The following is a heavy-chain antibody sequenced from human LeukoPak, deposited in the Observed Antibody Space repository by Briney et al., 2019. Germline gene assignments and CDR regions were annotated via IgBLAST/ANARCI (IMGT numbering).Heavy chain of an antibody. CDR1: GYTFTSYY. CDR3: ARDPSLDNWFDP. V-gene: IGHV1-46*01. Sequence: GASVKVSCKASGYTFTSYYMHWVRQAPGQGLEWMGIINPGGGSTSYAQKFQGRVTMTRDTSISTAYMELSRLRSDDTAVYYCARDPSLDNWFDPWGQGTLVTVSS. CDR2: INPGGGST. J-gene: IGHJ5*02.